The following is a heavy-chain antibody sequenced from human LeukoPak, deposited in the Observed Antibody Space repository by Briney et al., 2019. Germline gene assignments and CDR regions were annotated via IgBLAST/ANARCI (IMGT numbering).Heavy chain of an antibody. J-gene: IGHJ6*04. CDR3: AELGITMIGGV. Sequence: GGSLRPSCAASGFTFTSYEMNCVRQAPGEGLEWVSYISSSGSTIYYADSVKGRFTISRDNAKNSLYMQMNSLRAEDTAVYYCAELGITMIGGVWGKGTTVTISS. V-gene: IGHV3-48*03. D-gene: IGHD3-10*02. CDR1: GFTFTSYE. CDR2: ISSSGSTI.